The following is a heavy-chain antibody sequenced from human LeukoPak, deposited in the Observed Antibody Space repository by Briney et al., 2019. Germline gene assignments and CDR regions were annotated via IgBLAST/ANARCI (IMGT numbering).Heavy chain of an antibody. CDR2: ISYDGSNK. Sequence: GGSLRLSCAASGFTFSSYGMHWVRQAPGKGLEWVAVISYDGSNKYYADSVKGRFTISRDNSKNTLYLQMNSLRAEDTAVYYCAKDLGGYSYVFWGQGTLVTVSS. D-gene: IGHD5-18*01. J-gene: IGHJ4*02. CDR1: GFTFSSYG. V-gene: IGHV3-30*18. CDR3: AKDLGGYSYVF.